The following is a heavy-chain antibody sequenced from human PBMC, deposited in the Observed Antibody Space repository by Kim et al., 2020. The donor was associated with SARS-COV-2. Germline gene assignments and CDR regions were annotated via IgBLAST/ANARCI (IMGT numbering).Heavy chain of an antibody. D-gene: IGHD6-13*01. Sequence: SETLSLTCTVSGGSISSSSYYWGWIRQPPGKGLEWIGSIYYSGSTYYNPSLKSRVTISVDTSKNQFSLKLSSVTAADTAVYYCARQSPTGYSSSSAGDFDYWGQGTLVTVSS. V-gene: IGHV4-39*01. J-gene: IGHJ4*02. CDR3: ARQSPTGYSSSSAGDFDY. CDR2: IYYSGST. CDR1: GGSISSSSYY.